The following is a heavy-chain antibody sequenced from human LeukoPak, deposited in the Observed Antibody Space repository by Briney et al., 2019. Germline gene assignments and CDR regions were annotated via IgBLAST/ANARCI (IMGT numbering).Heavy chain of an antibody. CDR2: IYSGGST. V-gene: IGHV3-53*04. CDR1: GFTVSSNY. Sequence: PGGSLRLSCAASGFTVSSNYMSWVRQAPGKGLEWVSVIYSGGSTYYADSVKGRFTIYRHNSKNTLYLQMNSLRAEDTAVYYCATTGYYYDSSGYYPYYFDYWGQGTLVTVSS. CDR3: ATTGYYYDSSGYYPYYFDY. J-gene: IGHJ4*02. D-gene: IGHD3-22*01.